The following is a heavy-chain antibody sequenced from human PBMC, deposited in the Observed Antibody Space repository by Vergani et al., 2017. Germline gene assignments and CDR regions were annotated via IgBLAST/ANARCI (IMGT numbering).Heavy chain of an antibody. Sequence: QVQLVQSGAEVKKPGSSVKVSCKASGGTFSSYTISWVRQAPGQGLEWMGRILPILGIANYAQKSQGRVTITADKSTSTAYMELSSLRSEDTAVYYCASAVPSSGWIDPWSQGTLVTVSS. CDR1: GGTFSSYT. CDR2: ILPILGIA. D-gene: IGHD3-3*01. V-gene: IGHV1-69*02. CDR3: ASAVPSSGWIDP. J-gene: IGHJ5*02.